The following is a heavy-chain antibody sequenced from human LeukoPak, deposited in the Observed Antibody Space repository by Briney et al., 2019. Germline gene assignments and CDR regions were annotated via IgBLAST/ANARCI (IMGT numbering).Heavy chain of an antibody. V-gene: IGHV4-30-4*01. CDR3: ARGFGAGNYYYGWFDP. J-gene: IGHJ5*02. CDR1: GASISSGDYH. D-gene: IGHD3-10*01. CDR2: IHDSGTT. Sequence: SQTLSLTCNVSGASISSGDYHWNWIRQPPGKGLEWIGFIHDSGTTYYNPSLKSRVTISRDMSKNQLSLMLSSVTAADTAVYYCARGFGAGNYYYGWFDPWGQGTLVTVSS.